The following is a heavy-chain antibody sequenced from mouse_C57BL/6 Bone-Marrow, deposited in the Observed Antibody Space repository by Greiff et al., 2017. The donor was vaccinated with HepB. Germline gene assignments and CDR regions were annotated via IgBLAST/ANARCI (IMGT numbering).Heavy chain of an antibody. J-gene: IGHJ3*01. V-gene: IGHV1-54*01. CDR1: GYAFTNYL. Sequence: VKLQESGAELVRPGTSVKVSCKASGYAFTNYLIEWVKQRPGQGLEWIGVINPGSGGTNYNEKFKGKATLTADKSSSTAYMQLSSLTSEDSAVYFCARRGRQLRLAYWGQGTLVTVSA. CDR3: ARRGRQLRLAY. D-gene: IGHD3-2*02. CDR2: INPGSGGT.